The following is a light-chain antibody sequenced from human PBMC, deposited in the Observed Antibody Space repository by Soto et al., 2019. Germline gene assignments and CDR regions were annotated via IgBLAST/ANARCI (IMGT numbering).Light chain of an antibody. CDR3: CSYTRSSTFV. CDR1: SSDVGSYNR. J-gene: IGLJ1*01. V-gene: IGLV2-18*02. CDR2: EVS. Sequence: QSALTQPPSVSGSPGQSVTISCTGTSSDVGSYNRVSWYQQPPGTAPTLMIYEVSNRPSGVTDRFSGSKSGSTSSPTISGLQAEDEADYYCCSYTRSSTFVFGTGTKLTV.